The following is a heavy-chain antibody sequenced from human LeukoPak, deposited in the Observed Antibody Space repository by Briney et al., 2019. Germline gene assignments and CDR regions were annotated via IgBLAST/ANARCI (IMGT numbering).Heavy chain of an antibody. Sequence: SETLSLTCTVSGGSISSYYWSWIRQPPGKGLEWIGYIYYSGSTNYNPSLKSRVTISVDTSRNQFSLNLSSVTAADTALYYCARAAYFYDSSGYYPFDYWGQGTLVTVSS. CDR3: ARAAYFYDSSGYYPFDY. CDR2: IYYSGST. CDR1: GGSISSYY. D-gene: IGHD3-22*01. V-gene: IGHV4-59*01. J-gene: IGHJ4*02.